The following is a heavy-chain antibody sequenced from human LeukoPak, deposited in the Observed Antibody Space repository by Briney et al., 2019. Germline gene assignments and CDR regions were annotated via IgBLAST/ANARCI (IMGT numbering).Heavy chain of an antibody. CDR3: AREGPDGKLLL. D-gene: IGHD2-15*01. J-gene: IGHJ4*02. Sequence: SETLSLTCTVSGSSFSSDYYWGWIRQAPGKGLEWIGSRYDSERSYYNPSLTSRVTISVDTSKNHFSLKLSSVTAADTAVYYCAREGPDGKLLLWGQGTLVTVSS. CDR2: RYDSERS. V-gene: IGHV4-38-2*02. CDR1: GSSFSSDYY.